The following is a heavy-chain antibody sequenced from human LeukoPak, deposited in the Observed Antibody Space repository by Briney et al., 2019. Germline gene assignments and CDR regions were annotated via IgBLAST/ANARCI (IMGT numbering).Heavy chain of an antibody. V-gene: IGHV1-2*02. Sequence: ASVKVSCKASGYTFTGYYMHWVRQAPGQGLEWMGWINPNSGGTNYAQKFQGRDTMTRDTSISTAYMELSRLRSDDTAVYYCARTYDSRGPPAYWGQGTLVTVSS. CDR1: GYTFTGYY. J-gene: IGHJ4*02. CDR3: ARTYDSRGPPAY. CDR2: INPNSGGT. D-gene: IGHD3-22*01.